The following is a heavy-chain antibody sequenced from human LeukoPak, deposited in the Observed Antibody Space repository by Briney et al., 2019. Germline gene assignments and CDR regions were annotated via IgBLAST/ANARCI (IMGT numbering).Heavy chain of an antibody. CDR2: INPNSGGI. CDR3: AREPIAVAGGNAFDI. J-gene: IGHJ3*02. Sequence: ASVKVSCKASGYTFTDYYMHWVRQAPGQGLEWMGWINPNSGGINYAQKFHGRVTMTRDTSIRTVYMELSRLRSDDTAVYYCAREPIAVAGGNAFDIWGQGTMVTVSS. CDR1: GYTFTDYY. V-gene: IGHV1-2*02. D-gene: IGHD6-19*01.